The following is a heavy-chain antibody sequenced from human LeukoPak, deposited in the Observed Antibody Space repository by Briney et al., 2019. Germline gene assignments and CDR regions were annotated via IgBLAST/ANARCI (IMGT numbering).Heavy chain of an antibody. CDR2: IAYDGSYK. CDR1: RFTFSNYG. CDR3: AKDGSAWYLDY. Sequence: PGGSLRLSCAASRFTFSNYGMQWVRQAPGEGLEWVALIAYDGSYKYYADSVKGRFTISRDDSKNTLDLQMNSLRAEDTAVYYCAKDGSAWYLDYWGQGTLVTVSS. J-gene: IGHJ4*02. V-gene: IGHV3-30*18. D-gene: IGHD6-19*01.